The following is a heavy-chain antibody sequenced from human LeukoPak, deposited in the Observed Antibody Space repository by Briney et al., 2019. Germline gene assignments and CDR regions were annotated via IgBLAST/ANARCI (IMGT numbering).Heavy chain of an antibody. CDR3: ARERWDYYDSSGYYND. D-gene: IGHD3-22*01. V-gene: IGHV3-53*01. CDR2: IYSGGST. Sequence: GGSLRLSCAASGFTVSSNYMSWVRQAPGKGLEWVSVIYSGGSTYYADSVKGRFTISRDNSKNTLYLQMNSLRAEGTAVYYCARERWDYYDSSGYYNDWGQGTLVTVSS. J-gene: IGHJ4*02. CDR1: GFTVSSNY.